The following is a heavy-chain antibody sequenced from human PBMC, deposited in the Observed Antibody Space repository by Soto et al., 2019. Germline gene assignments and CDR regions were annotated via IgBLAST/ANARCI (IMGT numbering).Heavy chain of an antibody. J-gene: IGHJ4*02. Sequence: QVQLVESGGGVVQPGRSLRLSCAASGFTFSSYGMHWVRQAPGKGLEWVAVISYDGSNKYYADSVKGRFTISRDNSKNTLYPQMNSLRAEDTAVYYCAKMGYDSSGYYLDYWGQGTLVTVSS. D-gene: IGHD3-22*01. CDR1: GFTFSSYG. CDR2: ISYDGSNK. V-gene: IGHV3-30*18. CDR3: AKMGYDSSGYYLDY.